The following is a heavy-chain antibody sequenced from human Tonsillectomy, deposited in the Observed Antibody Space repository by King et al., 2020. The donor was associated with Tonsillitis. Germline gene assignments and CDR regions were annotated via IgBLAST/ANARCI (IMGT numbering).Heavy chain of an antibody. V-gene: IGHV1-58*02. D-gene: IGHD2-15*01. J-gene: IGHJ5*02. Sequence: QLVQSGPEVKKPGTSVKVSCKASGFTFTSSAMLWVRQARGQRLEWIGWNVVGSGNTNYAQKFQERVTITRDMSTSTAYMELSSLRSEDSAVYYCASDPYCSGGSCYSWFDPWGQGTLVTVSS. CDR1: GFTFTSSA. CDR2: NVVGSGNT. CDR3: ASDPYCSGGSCYSWFDP.